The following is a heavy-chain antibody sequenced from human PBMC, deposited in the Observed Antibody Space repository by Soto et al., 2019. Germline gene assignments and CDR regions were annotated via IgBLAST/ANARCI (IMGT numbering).Heavy chain of an antibody. CDR2: INPNNGDT. J-gene: IGHJ6*02. CDR1: GYIFSRYG. V-gene: IGHV1-18*01. D-gene: IGHD2-21*02. Sequence: ASVKVSCKASGYIFSRYGISWVRQAPGQGLEWMGWINPNNGDTAYAQNLQGRVSMTTDISTSTAYMELTNLRSDDTAVYYCARDEYGGDSGYAMDVWGQGTTVTVSS. CDR3: ARDEYGGDSGYAMDV.